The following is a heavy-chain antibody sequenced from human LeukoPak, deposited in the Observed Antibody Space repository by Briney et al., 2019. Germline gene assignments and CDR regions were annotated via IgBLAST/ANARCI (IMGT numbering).Heavy chain of an antibody. CDR1: GFTFSSYT. V-gene: IGHV3-48*01. Sequence: GGSLRLSCAASGFTFSSYTMHWVRQAPGKRLEWVSYISSSSNTIYYADSVKGRFTISRDNAKSSLYLQMNSLRVEDTAVYHCARVGYSYVSPFDYWGQGTLVAVSS. D-gene: IGHD5-18*01. J-gene: IGHJ4*02. CDR3: ARVGYSYVSPFDY. CDR2: ISSSSNTI.